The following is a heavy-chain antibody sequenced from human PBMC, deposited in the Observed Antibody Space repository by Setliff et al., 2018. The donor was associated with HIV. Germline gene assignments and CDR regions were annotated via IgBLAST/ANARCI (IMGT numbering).Heavy chain of an antibody. D-gene: IGHD2-21*01. V-gene: IGHV1-69*10. CDR3: ARDRLGHIDRPYFDY. CDR2: IVPVLGIT. CDR1: GGTFNNDA. J-gene: IGHJ4*02. Sequence: SVKVSCKASGGTFNNDAISWVRQAPGQGLEWMGGIVPVLGITNYSPKFQGRVTITTDESTTTAYMDLSSLRSEDTAVYYCARDRLGHIDRPYFDYWGQGTLGTVSS.